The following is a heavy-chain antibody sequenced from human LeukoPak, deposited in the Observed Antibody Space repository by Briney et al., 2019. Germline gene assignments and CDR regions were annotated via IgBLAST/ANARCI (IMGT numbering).Heavy chain of an antibody. J-gene: IGHJ4*02. D-gene: IGHD4-17*01. V-gene: IGHV4-39*07. CDR2: IYYSGST. CDR3: ATSDFLSGHDYGLLFDY. CDR1: GGSISSSSYY. Sequence: SETLSLTCTVSGGSISSSSYYWGWIRQPPGKGLEWIGSIYYSGSTYYNPSLKSRVTISVDTSKNQFSLKLSSVTVADTAVYYCATSDFLSGHDYGLLFDYWGQGTLVTVSS.